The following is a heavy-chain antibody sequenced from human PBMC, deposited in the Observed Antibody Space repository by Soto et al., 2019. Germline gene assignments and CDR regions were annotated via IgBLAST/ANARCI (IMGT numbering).Heavy chain of an antibody. CDR3: AKDTYFYDTSGYYIFDQ. J-gene: IGHJ4*02. CDR1: GFAFSSYG. D-gene: IGHD3-22*01. Sequence: GGSLILSCAASGFAFSSYGIHWVRQAPGKGLEWVAGISYDGSNEHYTDSVKGRFTISRDNSKNTLYLQMNSLRAEDTAVYYCAKDTYFYDTSGYYIFDQWGQGTLVTVSS. CDR2: ISYDGSNE. V-gene: IGHV3-30*18.